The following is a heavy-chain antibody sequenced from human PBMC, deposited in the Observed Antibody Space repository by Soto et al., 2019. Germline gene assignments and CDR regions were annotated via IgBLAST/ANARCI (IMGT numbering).Heavy chain of an antibody. D-gene: IGHD6-13*01. CDR3: VRDCYSSSCFDL. CDR1: GGSITPYD. CDR2: ISSSGFT. Sequence: QVQRQESGPGLVKPSETLSLTCTVSGGSITPYDWSWIRQPPGKRLEWIGYISSSGFTNYNPSLNSRVTISVDTSKNQFSLKLSSVTAADTAVYYCVRDCYSSSCFDLWGQGTLVTVSS. J-gene: IGHJ4*02. V-gene: IGHV4-59*01.